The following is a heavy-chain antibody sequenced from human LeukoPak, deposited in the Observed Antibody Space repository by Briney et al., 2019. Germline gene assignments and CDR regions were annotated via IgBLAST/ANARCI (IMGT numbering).Heavy chain of an antibody. V-gene: IGHV3-30*19. Sequence: GGSLRLSCAASGFTFSGYGMHWVRQAPGKGLEWVTFADSVKGRFTISRDNSKNTLYLQMNSLRAEDTAVYYCARQAVARPFDLWGQGTMVAVSS. CDR1: GFTFSGYG. J-gene: IGHJ3*01. CDR3: ARQAVARPFDL.